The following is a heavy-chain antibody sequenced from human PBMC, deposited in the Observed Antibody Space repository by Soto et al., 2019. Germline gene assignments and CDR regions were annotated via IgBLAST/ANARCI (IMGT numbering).Heavy chain of an antibody. J-gene: IGHJ4*02. CDR3: ARERGNDFWSGYFIDY. V-gene: IGHV3-64*01. CDR1: GFTFSSYA. Sequence: GGSLRLSCAASGFTFSSYAMHWVRQAPGKGLEYVSAISSNGGSTYYANSVKGRFTISRDNSKNTLYLQMGSLRAEDMAVYYCARERGNDFWSGYFIDYWGQGTLVTVSS. CDR2: ISSNGGST. D-gene: IGHD3-3*01.